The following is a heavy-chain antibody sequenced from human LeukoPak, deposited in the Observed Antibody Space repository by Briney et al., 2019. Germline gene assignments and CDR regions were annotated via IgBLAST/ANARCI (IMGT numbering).Heavy chain of an antibody. D-gene: IGHD3-22*01. CDR1: GGSISSGDCY. Sequence: SETLSLTCTVSGGSISSGDCYWSWIRQPPGKGLEWIGYIYYSGSTYYNPSLKSRVTISVDTSKNQFSLKLSSVTAADTAVYYCARTLKNTYYYDSSGYPPYYFDYWGQGTLVTVSS. J-gene: IGHJ4*02. V-gene: IGHV4-30-4*01. CDR2: IYYSGST. CDR3: ARTLKNTYYYDSSGYPPYYFDY.